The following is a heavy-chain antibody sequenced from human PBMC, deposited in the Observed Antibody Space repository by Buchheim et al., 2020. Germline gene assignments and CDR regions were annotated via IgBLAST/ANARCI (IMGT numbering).Heavy chain of an antibody. D-gene: IGHD2-15*01. Sequence: QVQLVESGGGVVQPGRSLRLSCAASGFTFSSYGMHWVRQAPGKGLEWVAVISYDGSNKYYADSVKGRFTISRDNSKNTLYLQMNSLRAEDTAVYYCAKGSGQTPTLEYFHHWGQGTL. CDR2: ISYDGSNK. V-gene: IGHV3-30*18. J-gene: IGHJ1*01. CDR1: GFTFSSYG. CDR3: AKGSGQTPTLEYFHH.